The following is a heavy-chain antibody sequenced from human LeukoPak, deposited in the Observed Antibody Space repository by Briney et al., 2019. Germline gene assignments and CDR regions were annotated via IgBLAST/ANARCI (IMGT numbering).Heavy chain of an antibody. V-gene: IGHV1-18*01. CDR3: ARSVGYSYGHFDY. CDR1: GYTFTSYG. Sequence: ASVKVSCKASGYTFTSYGISWVRQAPGQGLEWMGWISAYNGNTNYAQKLQGRVTMTTDISTSTAYMELSSLRSEDTAVYYCARSVGYSYGHFDYWGQGTLVTVSS. D-gene: IGHD5-18*01. J-gene: IGHJ4*02. CDR2: ISAYNGNT.